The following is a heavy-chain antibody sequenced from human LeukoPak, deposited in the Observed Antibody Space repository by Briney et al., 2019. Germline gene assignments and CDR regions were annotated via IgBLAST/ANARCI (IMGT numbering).Heavy chain of an antibody. V-gene: IGHV1-3*01. CDR2: INAGNGNT. CDR3: ARGSSGTHFDY. J-gene: IGHJ4*02. D-gene: IGHD1-26*01. CDR1: GYTFTSYA. Sequence: GASVKVSCKASGYTFTSYAMHWVRQAPGQRLEWMGWINAGNGNTKYSQKFQGRVTITADESTSTAYMELSSLRSEDTAVYYCARGSSGTHFDYWSQGTLVTVSS.